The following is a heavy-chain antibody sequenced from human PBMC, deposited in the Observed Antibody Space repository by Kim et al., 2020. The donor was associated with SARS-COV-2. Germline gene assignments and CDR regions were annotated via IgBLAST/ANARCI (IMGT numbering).Heavy chain of an antibody. Sequence: GSTNYNPSLKSRVTISVDTSKNQFSLKLSSVTAADTAVYYCARWDGPFDIWGQGTMVTVSS. CDR2: GST. D-gene: IGHD1-26*01. CDR3: ARWDGPFDI. J-gene: IGHJ3*02. V-gene: IGHV4-59*01.